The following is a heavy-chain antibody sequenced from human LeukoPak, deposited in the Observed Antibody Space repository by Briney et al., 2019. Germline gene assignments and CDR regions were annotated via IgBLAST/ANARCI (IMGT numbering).Heavy chain of an antibody. D-gene: IGHD3-3*01. J-gene: IGHJ4*02. V-gene: IGHV4-39*01. CDR2: IYYSGST. Sequence: SETLSLTCAVYGGSFSGYYWGWIRQPPGKGLEWIGTIYYSGSTYYNPSLKSRVTISVDTSKNQFSLKLSSVTAADTAVYYCAGRFLEWLLDYWGQGTLVTVSS. CDR3: AGRFLEWLLDY. CDR1: GGSFSGYY.